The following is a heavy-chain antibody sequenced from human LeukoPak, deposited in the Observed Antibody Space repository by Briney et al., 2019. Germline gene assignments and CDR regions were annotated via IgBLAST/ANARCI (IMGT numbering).Heavy chain of an antibody. Sequence: GGSLTLSCAVSGFTFNEYVMSWVRQAPGSGLEWVSAVSSSGFSTYYADSVKGRFTISRDNSKNTLYLQMNSLRAEDTAVYYCANGNRCTSPNCLGYYYFYMDVWGKGTTVTVSS. J-gene: IGHJ6*03. CDR2: VSSSGFST. V-gene: IGHV3-23*01. CDR1: GFTFNEYV. D-gene: IGHD2-8*01. CDR3: ANGNRCTSPNCLGYYYFYMDV.